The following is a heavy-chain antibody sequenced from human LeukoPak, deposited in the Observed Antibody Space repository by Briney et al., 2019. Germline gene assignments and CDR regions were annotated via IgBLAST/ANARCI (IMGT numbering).Heavy chain of an antibody. CDR1: GYTFTSYY. Sequence: ASVKVSCKASGYTFTSYYMHWVRQAPGQGLEWMGIINPSGGSTSYAQKFQGRVTMTRDTSTSTVYMELSSLRSEDTAVYYCARGGIVVVPAATGDSSELDYWGQGTLVTVSS. CDR3: ARGGIVVVPAATGDSSELDY. CDR2: INPSGGST. D-gene: IGHD2-2*01. J-gene: IGHJ4*02. V-gene: IGHV1-46*01.